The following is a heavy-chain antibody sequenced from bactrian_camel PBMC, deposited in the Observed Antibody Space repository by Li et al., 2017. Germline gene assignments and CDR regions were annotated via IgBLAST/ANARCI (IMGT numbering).Heavy chain of an antibody. Sequence: VQLVESGGGSVQAGGSLRLSCVVSGYTSSSNCMGWFRQAPGKERDWVASIYTFGESIYYADSVKGRFIISQDNAKNTVYLQLNSLKTEDMVIYYCARGNLVPNYWGQGTQVTVS. D-gene: IGHD1*01. CDR1: GYTSSSNC. V-gene: IGHV3S1*01. J-gene: IGHJ4*01. CDR2: IYTFGESI. CDR3: ARGNLVPNY.